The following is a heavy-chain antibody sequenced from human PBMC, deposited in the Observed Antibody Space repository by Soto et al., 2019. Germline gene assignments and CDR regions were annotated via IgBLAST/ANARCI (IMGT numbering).Heavy chain of an antibody. Sequence: QITLKESGPPLLKPTQTLTLTCTFSGFSLSSFAVGVNWIRQPPGKAPEWLALIYWNDDNHYSPSLRNRLTVTKDTSKNQVVLTMTNVNPVATATYYCAHGSGWLSDYWGQGTLVTVSS. CDR2: IYWNDDN. V-gene: IGHV2-5*01. D-gene: IGHD6-19*01. J-gene: IGHJ4*02. CDR1: GFSLSSFAVG. CDR3: AHGSGWLSDY.